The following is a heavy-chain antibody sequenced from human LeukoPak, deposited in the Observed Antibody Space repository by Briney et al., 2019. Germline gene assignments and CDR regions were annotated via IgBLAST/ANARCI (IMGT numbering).Heavy chain of an antibody. CDR1: GITVSSKY. V-gene: IGHV3-53*01. D-gene: IGHD3-16*01. CDR2: MQSGGST. CDR3: ARDGGAGWCFDL. J-gene: IGHJ2*01. Sequence: PAGSLRLSCAASGITVSSKYMSWVRQAPGKGLEWVSVMQSGGSTYYADSVKGRFTISRDNSKNTLYLQMNSLRVEDTAVYYCARDGGAGWCFDLWGRGTLVTVSS.